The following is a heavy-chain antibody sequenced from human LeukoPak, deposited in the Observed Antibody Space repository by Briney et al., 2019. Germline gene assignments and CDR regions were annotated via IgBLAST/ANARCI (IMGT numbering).Heavy chain of an antibody. Sequence: GASVKVSCKASGYTFTSYGISWVRQAPGQGLEWMGWISAYNGNTNYAQKLQGRVTMTTDTSTSTAYMELGSLRSDDTAVYYCARGGSYRSNYYYGMDVWGQGTTVTVSS. CDR2: ISAYNGNT. V-gene: IGHV1-18*01. D-gene: IGHD1-26*01. CDR3: ARGGSYRSNYYYGMDV. CDR1: GYTFTSYG. J-gene: IGHJ6*02.